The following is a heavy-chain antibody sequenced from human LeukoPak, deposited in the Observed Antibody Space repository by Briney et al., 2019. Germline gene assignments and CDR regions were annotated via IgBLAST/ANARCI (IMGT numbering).Heavy chain of an antibody. CDR3: AKDLQKYYYYYMDV. CDR2: IWYDGSNK. V-gene: IGHV3-30*02. Sequence: GGSLRLSCAASGFTFSSYGMHWVRQAPGKGLEWVAVIWYDGSNKYYADSVKGRFTISRDNSKNTLYLQMNSLRAEDTAVYYCAKDLQKYYYYYMDVWGKGTTVTVSS. CDR1: GFTFSSYG. J-gene: IGHJ6*03.